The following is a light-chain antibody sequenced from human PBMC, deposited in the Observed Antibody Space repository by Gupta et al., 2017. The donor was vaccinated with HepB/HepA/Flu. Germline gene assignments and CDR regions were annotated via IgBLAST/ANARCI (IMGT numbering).Light chain of an antibody. CDR2: GNS. Sequence: QSVLTHPPTVSGAPGQRVTIPCTGRSSNIGAGYDVHWYQQLPGTAPKLLIYGNSNRPSGVPDRFSGSKSGTSASLAITGLQAEDEADYYCQSYDTSLSGSVFGGGTKLTVL. J-gene: IGLJ3*02. CDR3: QSYDTSLSGSV. V-gene: IGLV1-40*01. CDR1: SSNIGAGYD.